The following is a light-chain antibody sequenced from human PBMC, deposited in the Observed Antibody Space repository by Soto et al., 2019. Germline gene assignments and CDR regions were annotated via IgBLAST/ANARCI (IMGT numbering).Light chain of an antibody. J-gene: IGLJ1*01. V-gene: IGLV2-14*01. CDR1: SSDVGGYNY. CDR2: DVS. CDR3: SSYTSSSGDV. Sequence: QSALTQPASVSRSPGQSITISCTGTSSDVGGYNYVSWYQQHPGKAPKLMIYDVSNRPSGVSNRFSGSKSGNTASLTISGLQAEDEADYYCSSYTSSSGDVFGTGTKLTVL.